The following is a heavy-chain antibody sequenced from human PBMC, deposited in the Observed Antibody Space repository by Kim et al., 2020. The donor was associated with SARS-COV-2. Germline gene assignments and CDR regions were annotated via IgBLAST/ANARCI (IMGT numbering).Heavy chain of an antibody. CDR3: ARDGPSGYRQPNEYEY. D-gene: IGHD3-22*01. V-gene: IGHV3-48*03. CDR1: GFTFSSYE. CDR2: ISSSGSTI. J-gene: IGHJ4*02. Sequence: GGSLRLFCAASGFTFSSYEMNWVRQAPGKGLEWVSYISSSGSTIYYADSVKGRFTISRDNAKNSLYLQMNSLRAEDTAVYYCARDGPSGYRQPNEYEYWGQGTLGTVSS.